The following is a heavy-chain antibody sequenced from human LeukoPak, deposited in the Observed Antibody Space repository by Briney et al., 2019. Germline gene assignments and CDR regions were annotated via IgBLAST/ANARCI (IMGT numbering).Heavy chain of an antibody. V-gene: IGHV1-18*01. D-gene: IGHD6-13*01. CDR3: ARYRYSSSWDYFDY. CDR1: GYTFASYG. J-gene: IGHJ4*02. CDR2: ISAYNGNT. Sequence: GASVKVSGNASGYTFASYGISWVRQAPGQGLKWMGWISAYNGNTNYAQKLQGRVTMTTDTSTSTAYMELRSLRSDDTAVYYCARYRYSSSWDYFDYWGQGTLVTVSS.